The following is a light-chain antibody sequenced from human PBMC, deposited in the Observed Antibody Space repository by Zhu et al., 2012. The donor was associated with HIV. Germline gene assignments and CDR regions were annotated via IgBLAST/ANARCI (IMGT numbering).Light chain of an antibody. Sequence: EIVLTQSPGTLSLSPGERATLSCRASQSVGSSYLAWYQQKPGQAPRLLIYGASSRAPGIPDRFSGSGSGTDFTLTISRLEPEDFAVYYCQQYGSSPFTFGPGTKVDIK. J-gene: IGKJ3*01. CDR2: GAS. V-gene: IGKV3-20*01. CDR1: QSVGSSY. CDR3: QQYGSSPFT.